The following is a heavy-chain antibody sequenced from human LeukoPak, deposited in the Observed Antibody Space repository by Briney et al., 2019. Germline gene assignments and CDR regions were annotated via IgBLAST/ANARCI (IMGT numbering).Heavy chain of an antibody. Sequence: ASVKVSCTASGYTFTTYYMHWVRQAPGHGLEWMGWINTNSGGTNYAQKFQGRVTMTRDTSISTAYMDLTRLRSDDTAVYYCAREHCTSSGCYEDYYYGMDVWGQGTTVTVSS. CDR3: AREHCTSSGCYEDYYYGMDV. CDR1: GYTFTTYY. V-gene: IGHV1-2*02. J-gene: IGHJ6*02. CDR2: INTNSGGT. D-gene: IGHD2-2*01.